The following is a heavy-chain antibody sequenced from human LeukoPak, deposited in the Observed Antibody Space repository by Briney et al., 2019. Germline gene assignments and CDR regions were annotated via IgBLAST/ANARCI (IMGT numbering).Heavy chain of an antibody. J-gene: IGHJ3*02. CDR1: GYTFTSYY. V-gene: IGHV1-46*01. CDR2: INPSAGTT. Sequence: GASVKVSCKASGYTFTSYYIHCVRQAPGQGLEWMGIINPSAGTTSYTQKFQGRVTMTRDTSTSTVYMELSSLRSDDTAVYYCARDLDSTGWAGAFDIWGQGTMVTVSS. D-gene: IGHD6-19*01. CDR3: ARDLDSTGWAGAFDI.